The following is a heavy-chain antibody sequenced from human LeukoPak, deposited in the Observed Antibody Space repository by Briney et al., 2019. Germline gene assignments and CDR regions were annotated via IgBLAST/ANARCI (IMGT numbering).Heavy chain of an antibody. CDR2: IWYDGSKK. Sequence: GGSLRLSCAASGFTFSNCGMHWVRQAPGKGLEWVAVIWYDGSKKYYADSVKGRFTISRDNSRNTLFLQMDSLRAEDTAVYYCASTMYYYDSNGHYSLDYWGQGTLVTVSS. D-gene: IGHD3-22*01. J-gene: IGHJ4*02. CDR3: ASTMYYYDSNGHYSLDY. CDR1: GFTFSNCG. V-gene: IGHV3-33*01.